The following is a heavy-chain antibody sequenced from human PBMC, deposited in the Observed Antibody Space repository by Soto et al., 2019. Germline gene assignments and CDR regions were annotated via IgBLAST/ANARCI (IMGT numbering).Heavy chain of an antibody. CDR3: VRLIGNRWLDS. V-gene: IGHV6-1*01. D-gene: IGHD2-8*01. CDR1: GDSVSTNSVT. CDR2: TYYRSKWFN. J-gene: IGHJ5*01. Sequence: QVQLQESGPGLVKPSQTLSLTCAISGDSVSTNSVTWNWIRQSPSRGLEWLGRTYYRSKWFNAYAVSWKGRLTITPDTSSNQLSLRLNSVTPDDTAVYYCVRLIGNRWLDSWGQRTLVTVSS.